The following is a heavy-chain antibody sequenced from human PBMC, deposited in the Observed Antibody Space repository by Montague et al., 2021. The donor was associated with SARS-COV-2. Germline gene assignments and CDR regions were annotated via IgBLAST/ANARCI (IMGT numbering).Heavy chain of an antibody. CDR2: IYDGGST. CDR1: GFTVTSNY. CDR3: ARGGGLRNYGMDA. D-gene: IGHD5-12*01. J-gene: IGHJ6*02. Sequence: SLRLSCAASGFTVTSNYMSWVRQAPGKGLEWVSVIYDGGSTYYADSVKGRFTISRDNSKNTLYLQMNSLRAEDTAVYYCARGGGLRNYGMDAWGQGTPVTVSS. V-gene: IGHV3-53*01.